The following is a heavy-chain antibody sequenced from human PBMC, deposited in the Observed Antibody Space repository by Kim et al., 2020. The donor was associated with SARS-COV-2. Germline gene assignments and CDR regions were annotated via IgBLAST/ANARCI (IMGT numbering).Heavy chain of an antibody. V-gene: IGHV3-33*01. D-gene: IGHD3-22*01. J-gene: IGHJ3*02. CDR3: ARVRYYDSSGYYLEDAFDI. CDR1: GFTFSSYG. Sequence: GGSLRLSCAASGFTFSSYGMHWVRQAPGKGLEWVAVIWYDGSNKYYADSVKGRFTISRDNSKNTLYLQMNSLRAEDTAVYYCARVRYYDSSGYYLEDAFDIWGQGTMVTVSS. CDR2: IWYDGSNK.